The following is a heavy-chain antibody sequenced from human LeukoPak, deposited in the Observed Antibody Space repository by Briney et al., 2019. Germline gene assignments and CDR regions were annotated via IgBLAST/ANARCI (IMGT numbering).Heavy chain of an antibody. CDR1: GGSISSYY. CDR3: ARAGTNPTGIDY. CDR2: IYYSGST. V-gene: IGHV4-59*08. J-gene: IGHJ4*02. D-gene: IGHD1-7*01. Sequence: SETLSLTCTVSGGSISSYYWSWIRQPPGKGLEWIGYIYYSGSTNYNPSLKSRVTISVDTSKNPFSLKLSSVTAADTAVYYCARAGTNPTGIDYWGQGTLVTVSS.